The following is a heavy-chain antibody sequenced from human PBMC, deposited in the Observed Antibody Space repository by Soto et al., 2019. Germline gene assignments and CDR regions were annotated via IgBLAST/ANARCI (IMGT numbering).Heavy chain of an antibody. D-gene: IGHD1-26*01. CDR1: GGTFSSYA. Sequence: ASVKVSCKASGGTFSSYAISWVRQAPGQGLEWMGGIIPIFGTANYAQKFQGRVTITADESTSTAYMELSSLRSEDTAVYYCARELLVGATTETNSSSSVMDFWAQGTTLPVSS. V-gene: IGHV1-69*13. J-gene: IGHJ6*02. CDR3: ARELLVGATTETNSSSSVMDF. CDR2: IIPIFGTA.